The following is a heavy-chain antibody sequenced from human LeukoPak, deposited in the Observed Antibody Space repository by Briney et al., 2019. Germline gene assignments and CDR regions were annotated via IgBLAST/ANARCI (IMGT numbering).Heavy chain of an antibody. Sequence: SETLSLTCTVSGGSISSYYRSWIRQPPGKGLEWIGYIYTNGSNNYTTSLKCRVTISVDTSKNQYSLKLSSVTAADTAVYYCAGQSSGRYPDRWRWFDAWGQGTLVTVSS. D-gene: IGHD6-19*01. CDR2: IYTNGSN. J-gene: IGHJ5*02. CDR1: GGSISSYY. V-gene: IGHV4-4*09. CDR3: AGQSSGRYPDRWRWFDA.